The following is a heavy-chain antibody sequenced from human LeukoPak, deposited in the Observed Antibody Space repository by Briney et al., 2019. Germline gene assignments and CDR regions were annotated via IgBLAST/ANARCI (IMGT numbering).Heavy chain of an antibody. D-gene: IGHD6-13*01. CDR3: ARAGYSNLYYYYGMDV. J-gene: IGHJ6*02. Sequence: SETLSLTCTVSGGSISSYYWSWIRQPPGKGLEWIGYIYYSGSTNYNPSLKSRVTISVDTSKNQFSLKLSSVTAADTAVYYCARAGYSNLYYYYGMDVWGQGTTVTVS. CDR1: GGSISSYY. CDR2: IYYSGST. V-gene: IGHV4-59*12.